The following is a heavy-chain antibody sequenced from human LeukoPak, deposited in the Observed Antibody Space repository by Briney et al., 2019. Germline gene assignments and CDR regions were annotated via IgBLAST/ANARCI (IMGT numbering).Heavy chain of an antibody. Sequence: SETLSLTCTVSGGSISSYYWSWIRQPPGKGLEWIGYIYYSGSTNYNPSLKSRVTISVDTSKNQFSLKLSSVTAADTAVYYCARGVGMEYGDYVDYYYYMDVWGKGTTVTVSS. D-gene: IGHD4-17*01. J-gene: IGHJ6*03. V-gene: IGHV4-59*12. CDR1: GGSISSYY. CDR3: ARGVGMEYGDYVDYYYYMDV. CDR2: IYYSGST.